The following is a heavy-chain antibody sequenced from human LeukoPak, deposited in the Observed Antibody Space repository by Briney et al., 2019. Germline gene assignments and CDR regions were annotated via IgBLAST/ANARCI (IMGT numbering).Heavy chain of an antibody. CDR2: IIPIFGTA. CDR3: AVDGDHAYDDAFDI. V-gene: IGHV1-69*13. D-gene: IGHD4-17*01. CDR1: GGTFSSYA. J-gene: IGHJ3*02. Sequence: SVTVSCKASGGTFSSYAISWVRQAPGQGLEWMGGIIPIFGTANYAQKFQGRVTITADESTSTAYMELSSLRSEDTAVYYCAVDGDHAYDDAFDIWGQGTMVTVSS.